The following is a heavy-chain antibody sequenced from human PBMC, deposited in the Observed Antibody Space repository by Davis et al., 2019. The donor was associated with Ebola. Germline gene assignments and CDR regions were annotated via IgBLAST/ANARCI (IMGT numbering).Heavy chain of an antibody. V-gene: IGHV3-53*01. Sequence: GGSLRLSCAASGFTVSSNYMSWVRQAPGKGLEWVSVIYSGGSTYYADSVKGRFTISRDNAKNSLYLQMNSLRAEDTAVYYCARGVAAAGRGPYWGQGTLVTVSS. D-gene: IGHD6-13*01. CDR3: ARGVAAAGRGPY. CDR2: IYSGGST. J-gene: IGHJ4*02. CDR1: GFTVSSNY.